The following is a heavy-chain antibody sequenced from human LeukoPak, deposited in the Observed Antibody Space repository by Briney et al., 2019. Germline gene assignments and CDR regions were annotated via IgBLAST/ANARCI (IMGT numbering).Heavy chain of an antibody. J-gene: IGHJ4*02. D-gene: IGHD4-17*01. CDR1: GGSISSGGYY. Sequence: SETLSLTCTVSGGSISSGGYYWSWIRQHPGKGLEWIGCIYYSGSTYYNPSLKSRVTISVDTSKNQFSLKLSSVTAADTAVYYCARFTVTTYYFDYWGQGTLVTVSS. CDR3: ARFTVTTYYFDY. CDR2: IYYSGST. V-gene: IGHV4-31*03.